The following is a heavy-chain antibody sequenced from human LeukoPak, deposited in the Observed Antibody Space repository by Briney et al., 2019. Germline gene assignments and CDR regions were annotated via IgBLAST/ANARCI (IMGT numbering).Heavy chain of an antibody. CDR2: ISSSGSYT. CDR1: GFTFSSYS. Sequence: GGSLRLSCAASGFTFSSYSINWVRQAPGKGLEWVSSISSSGSYTYYADSVKGRFTISRDNAKNSLYLQMNSLRAEDTAVYYCAREAYNWNLFDYWGQGTLVTVSS. V-gene: IGHV3-21*01. CDR3: AREAYNWNLFDY. J-gene: IGHJ4*02. D-gene: IGHD1-20*01.